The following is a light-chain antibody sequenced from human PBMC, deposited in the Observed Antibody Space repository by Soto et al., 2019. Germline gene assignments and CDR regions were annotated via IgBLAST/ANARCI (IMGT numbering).Light chain of an antibody. J-gene: IGKJ4*01. CDR2: KAS. CDR1: QSISSW. CDR3: QQYEAYPLT. V-gene: IGKV1-5*03. Sequence: DIQLTQSPSTLSASVGDRATITCRASQSISSWLAWYQQKPGKAPKLLVYKASSLESGVPSRFSGSGSGTEFTLTISTLQPDDFATYYCQQYEAYPLTFGGGTTLEI.